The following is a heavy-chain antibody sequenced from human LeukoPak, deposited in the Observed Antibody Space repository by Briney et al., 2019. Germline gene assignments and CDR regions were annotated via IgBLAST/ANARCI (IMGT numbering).Heavy chain of an antibody. Sequence: SETLSLTCNVSGGSISSYYWSWFRQPPGKRLEWIGHSGSTNYNPSLESRVTISLHTSKNQFSLQLRSVTAADTAVYYCAVDMDGDYDFDYWGQGTLVTVSS. J-gene: IGHJ4*02. CDR2: SGST. CDR3: AVDMDGDYDFDY. V-gene: IGHV4-59*01. CDR1: GGSISSYY. D-gene: IGHD4-17*01.